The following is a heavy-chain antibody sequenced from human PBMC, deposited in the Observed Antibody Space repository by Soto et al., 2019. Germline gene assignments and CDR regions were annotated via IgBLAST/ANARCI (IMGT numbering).Heavy chain of an antibody. Sequence: QVQLQESGPGLVKPSGTLSLTCAVSGGSISSSNWWSWVRQPPGKGLEWIGEIYHSGSTNYNPSLKSRVTITVDKSKHQFSLKLSSVTAADTAVYYCARVSVAGTKKDWFDPWGQGTLVTVSS. CDR2: IYHSGST. D-gene: IGHD6-19*01. J-gene: IGHJ5*02. V-gene: IGHV4-4*02. CDR1: GGSISSSNW. CDR3: ARVSVAGTKKDWFDP.